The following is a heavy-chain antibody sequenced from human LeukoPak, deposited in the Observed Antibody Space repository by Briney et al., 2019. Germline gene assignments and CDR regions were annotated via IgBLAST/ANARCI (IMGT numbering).Heavy chain of an antibody. CDR1: GGSISSYY. J-gene: IGHJ4*02. CDR2: IYYSGST. Sequence: SETLSLTCTVSGGSISSYYWSWIRQPPGKGLEWIGYIYYSGSTNYNPSLKSRVTISVDTSKNQFSLKLSSVTAADTAVYYCARNHYGSGSYGYWGQGTLVTVSS. D-gene: IGHD3-10*01. V-gene: IGHV4-59*01. CDR3: ARNHYGSGSYGY.